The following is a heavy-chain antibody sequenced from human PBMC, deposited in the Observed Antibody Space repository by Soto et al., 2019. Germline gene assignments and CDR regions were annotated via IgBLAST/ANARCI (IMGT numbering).Heavy chain of an antibody. V-gene: IGHV4-34*01. CDR3: ARALNWDLDY. D-gene: IGHD7-27*01. CDR2: INHSGST. CDR1: GGSFSGYY. J-gene: IGHJ4*02. Sequence: QVQLQQWGAGLLKPSETLSLTCAVYGGSFSGYYWSWIRQPPGKGLEWIGEINHSGSTNYNPSLKIRVTISVDTSKNQFSLKLSSVTAADTAVYYCARALNWDLDYWGQGTLVTVSS.